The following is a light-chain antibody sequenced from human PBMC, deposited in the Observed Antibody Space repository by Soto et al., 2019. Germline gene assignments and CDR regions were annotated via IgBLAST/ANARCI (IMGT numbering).Light chain of an antibody. CDR1: QNIDTW. CDR3: QQSNTYLWT. V-gene: IGKV1-5*01. Sequence: DIQMAQSPSTLSASVGDRVTITCRASQNIDTWLAWYQQKPGEAPNLLIYDASSLKSGIPSRFSGSGSGTEFTLTISSLQPDDFATYYCQQSNTYLWTFGQGTKVEIK. J-gene: IGKJ1*01. CDR2: DAS.